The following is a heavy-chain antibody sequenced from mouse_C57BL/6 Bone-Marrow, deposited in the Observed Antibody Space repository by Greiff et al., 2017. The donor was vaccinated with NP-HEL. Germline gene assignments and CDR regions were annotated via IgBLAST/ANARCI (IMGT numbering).Heavy chain of an antibody. V-gene: IGHV1-82*01. CDR1: GYAFSSSW. D-gene: IGHD4-1*01. CDR2: IYPGDGDT. CDR3: ARGGTEGAWFAY. J-gene: IGHJ3*01. Sequence: VKLMESGPELVKPGASVKISCKASGYAFSSSWMNWVKQRPGKGLEWIGRIYPGDGDTNYNGKFKGKATLTADKSSSTAYMQLSRLTSEDSAVYFCARGGTEGAWFAYWGQGTLVTVSA.